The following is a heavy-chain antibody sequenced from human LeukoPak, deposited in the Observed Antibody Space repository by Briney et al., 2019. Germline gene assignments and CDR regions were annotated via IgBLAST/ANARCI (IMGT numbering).Heavy chain of an antibody. D-gene: IGHD1-7*01. CDR3: ARGATDTTRWFDP. J-gene: IGHJ5*02. CDR1: GFNFNTYS. CDR2: ISRASESI. V-gene: IGHV3-21*01. Sequence: GGSLRLSCEASGFNFNTYSMAWVRQAPGKGLEWVSIISRASESIFYANSVKGRFTISRDNAKNSLYLQMNGLRAEDTAAYYCARGATDTTRWFDPWGQGTLVTVSS.